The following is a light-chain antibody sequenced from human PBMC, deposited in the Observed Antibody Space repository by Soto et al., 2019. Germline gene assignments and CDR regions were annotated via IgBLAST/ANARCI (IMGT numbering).Light chain of an antibody. CDR3: QQYYSTPCGVT. CDR2: WAS. V-gene: IGKV4-1*01. CDR1: QSVLYSSNNKNY. Sequence: DIVMTQSPDSLAVSLGERATINCKSSQSVLYSSNNKNYLAWYQQKPGQPPKLLIYWASTRESGVPDRFSGSGYGTDFTLTISSLQAEDVAVYYCQQYYSTPCGVTFGQGTRLEIK. J-gene: IGKJ5*01.